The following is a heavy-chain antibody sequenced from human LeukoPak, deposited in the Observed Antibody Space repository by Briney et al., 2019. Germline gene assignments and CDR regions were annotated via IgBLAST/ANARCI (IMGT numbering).Heavy chain of an antibody. V-gene: IGHV3-7*03. J-gene: IGHJ6*02. D-gene: IGHD3-22*01. CDR3: ARKSDYYDSRRRIALGYGMDV. Sequence: GGSLRLSCAASGFTFSSYWMSWVRQAPGKGLEWVANIKQDGSEKYYVDSVKGRFTISRDNAKNSLYLQMNSLRAEDTALYHCARKSDYYDSRRRIALGYGMDVWGQGTTVTVSS. CDR1: GFTFSSYW. CDR2: IKQDGSEK.